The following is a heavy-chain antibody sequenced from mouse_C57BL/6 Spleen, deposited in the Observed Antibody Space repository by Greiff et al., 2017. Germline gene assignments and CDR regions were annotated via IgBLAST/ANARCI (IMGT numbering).Heavy chain of an antibody. CDR2: INPGSGGT. CDR1: GYAFTNYL. V-gene: IGHV1-54*01. D-gene: IGHD1-1*01. CDR3: ARVGTTVSFDY. Sequence: QVQLQQSGAELVRPGTSVKVSCKASGYAFTNYLIEWVKQRPGQGLEWIGVINPGSGGTNYNEKFKGKATLTADKSSSTAYMQLSSLTSEDSAVYFCARVGTTVSFDYWGQGTTLTVSS. J-gene: IGHJ2*01.